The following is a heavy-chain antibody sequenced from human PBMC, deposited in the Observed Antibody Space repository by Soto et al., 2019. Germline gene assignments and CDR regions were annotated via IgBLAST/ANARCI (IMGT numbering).Heavy chain of an antibody. J-gene: IGHJ4*02. V-gene: IGHV4-4*07. D-gene: IGHD2-21*02. CDR2: VFSSVSA. CDR3: ARAGMPTGDT. CDR1: GVSVRSYT. Sequence: QLPESGTGQVRPSETLSLTCSVSGVSVRSYTWSWVRQPANKGLEWIGRVFSSVSATYTPSLKSRVTITMDTPENRISLKLDSVTAADAGGYYCARAGMPTGDTWGAGTAVTVSS.